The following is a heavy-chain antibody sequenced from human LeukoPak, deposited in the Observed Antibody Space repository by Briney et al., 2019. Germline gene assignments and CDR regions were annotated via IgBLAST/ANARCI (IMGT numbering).Heavy chain of an antibody. CDR2: ILQDAGAK. CDR3: ARDGTSGYSGYDFLDY. Sequence: GGSLRLSCAASGFTFSLYSMSWVRQAPGKGLEWVAFILQDAGAKDYVDSVKGRFTISRDNAKNSLYLQMNSLRAEDTAVYYCARDGTSGYSGYDFLDYWGQGTLVTVSS. D-gene: IGHD5-12*01. J-gene: IGHJ4*02. CDR1: GFTFSLYS. V-gene: IGHV3-7*01.